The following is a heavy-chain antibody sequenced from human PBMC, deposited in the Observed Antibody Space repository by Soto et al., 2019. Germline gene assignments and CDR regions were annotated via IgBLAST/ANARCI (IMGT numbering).Heavy chain of an antibody. D-gene: IGHD3-16*01. Sequence: KTSETLSLTCTVSGGSISSYYWSWIRQPPGKGLEWIGYIYYSGSTNYNPSLKSRVTISVDTSKNQFSLKLSSVTAADTAVYYCAREGGKDGYYYYGMDVWGQGTTVTVSS. J-gene: IGHJ6*02. CDR1: GGSISSYY. CDR2: IYYSGST. CDR3: AREGGKDGYYYYGMDV. V-gene: IGHV4-59*01.